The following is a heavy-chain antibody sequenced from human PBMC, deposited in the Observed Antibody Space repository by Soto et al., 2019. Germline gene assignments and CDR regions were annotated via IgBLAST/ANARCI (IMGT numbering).Heavy chain of an antibody. V-gene: IGHV3-23*01. Sequence: EVQLLESGGGLIQPGGSLRLSCSASGLTFSSYAMSWVRQASGKGLEWVSTISGSGGTTYYADSVKGRFTISRDNSKNTLYLQMNSLRAEDTALYYCATQQLATSYWGQGTQVTVSP. D-gene: IGHD6-13*01. J-gene: IGHJ1*01. CDR1: GLTFSSYA. CDR2: ISGSGGTT. CDR3: ATQQLATSY.